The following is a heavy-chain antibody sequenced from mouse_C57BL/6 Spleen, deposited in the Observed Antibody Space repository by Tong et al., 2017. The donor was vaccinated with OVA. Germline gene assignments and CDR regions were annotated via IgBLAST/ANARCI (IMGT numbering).Heavy chain of an antibody. J-gene: IGHJ2*01. CDR1: GFTFSSYA. CDR3: ARATLDRQNYFDY. Sequence: EVQLQESGGDLVKPGGSLKLSCAASGFTFSSYAMSWVRQTPEKRLEWVASISSGGSTYYPDSVKGRFTISRDNARNSLNQQMSRLRSEDTAMYYCARATLDRQNYFDYWRQGTTLTVSA. CDR2: ISSGGST. D-gene: IGHD6-1*01. V-gene: IGHV5-6-5*01.